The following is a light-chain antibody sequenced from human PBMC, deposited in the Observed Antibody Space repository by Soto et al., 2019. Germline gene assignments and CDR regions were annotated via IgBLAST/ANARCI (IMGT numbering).Light chain of an antibody. CDR3: QQYNTYPWT. V-gene: IGKV1-5*03. Sequence: IQMTQSPSTLSASVGDRVTITCRASQSFSTWLAWYQQKPGKAPKLLIYKASSLETGVPSRFSGSGSGTEFTLTISSLHPDDFATYYCQQYNTYPWTFGQGTTVE. CDR2: KAS. CDR1: QSFSTW. J-gene: IGKJ1*01.